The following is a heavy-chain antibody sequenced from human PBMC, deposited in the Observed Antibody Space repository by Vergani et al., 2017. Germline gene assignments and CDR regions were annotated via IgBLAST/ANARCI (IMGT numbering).Heavy chain of an antibody. Sequence: QLQLQESGPGLVKPSETLSLTCTVSGGSISSGGYYWSWIRQHPGKGLEWIGYIYYSGSTYYNPSLKSRVTISVDPSKNQFSLKLSSVTAADTAVYYCAFGVVRNYYYYGMDVWGQGTTVTVSS. D-gene: IGHD3-3*01. CDR2: IYYSGST. J-gene: IGHJ6*02. V-gene: IGHV4-31*03. CDR3: AFGVVRNYYYYGMDV. CDR1: GGSISSGGYY.